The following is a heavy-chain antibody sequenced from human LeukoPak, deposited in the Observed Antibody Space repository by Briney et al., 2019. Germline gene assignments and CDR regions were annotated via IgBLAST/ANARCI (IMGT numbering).Heavy chain of an antibody. J-gene: IGHJ4*02. D-gene: IGHD1-26*01. CDR1: GYTFXGYY. CDR3: ARAWYSGSYPDLDY. Sequence: SGYTFXGYYMHWVRQAPGQGLEWMGWINPNSGGTNYAQKLQGRVTMTTDTSTSTAYMEPRSLRSDDTAVYYCARAWYSGSYPDLDYWGQGTLVTVSS. V-gene: IGHV1-2*02. CDR2: INPNSGGT.